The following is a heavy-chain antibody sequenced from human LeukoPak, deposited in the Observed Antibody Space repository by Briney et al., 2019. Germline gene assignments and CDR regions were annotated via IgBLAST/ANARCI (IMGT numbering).Heavy chain of an antibody. V-gene: IGHV4-59*01. D-gene: IGHD6-19*01. CDR3: ARIGWYYYGMDV. J-gene: IGHJ6*02. CDR2: IYYSGST. Sequence: SETLSLTCTVCGGSISSYYWSWIRQPPGKGLEWIGYIYYSGSTNYNPSLKSRVTISVDTSKNQFSLKLSSVTAADTAVYYCARIGWYYYGMDVWGQGTTVTVSS. CDR1: GGSISSYY.